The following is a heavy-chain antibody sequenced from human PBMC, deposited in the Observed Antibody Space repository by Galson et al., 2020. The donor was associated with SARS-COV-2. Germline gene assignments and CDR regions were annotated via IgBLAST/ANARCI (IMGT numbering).Heavy chain of an antibody. CDR1: GYTFTSYG. Sequence: ASVKVSCKASGYTFTSYGISWVRQAPGQGLEWMGWISAYNGNTNYAQKLQGRVTMTTDTSTSTAYMELRSLRSDDTAVYYCARVGPYYYDSSGYYRGNSFDIWGQGTMVTVSS. CDR3: ARVGPYYYDSSGYYRGNSFDI. V-gene: IGHV1-18*01. CDR2: ISAYNGNT. D-gene: IGHD3-22*01. J-gene: IGHJ3*02.